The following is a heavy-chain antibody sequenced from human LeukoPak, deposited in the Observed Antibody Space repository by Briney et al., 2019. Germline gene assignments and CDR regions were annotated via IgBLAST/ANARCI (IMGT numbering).Heavy chain of an antibody. CDR1: GFTFSSYS. D-gene: IGHD6-13*01. CDR3: ARAAAGNRGWDWYYFDY. V-gene: IGHV3-21*01. J-gene: IGHJ4*02. Sequence: PGGSLRLSCAASGFTFSSYSMNWVRQDPGKGLDWVSSISSSSSNIYYADSMKGRFTISEDNGKNSLFLKMNNLRAEDTAVYYCARAAAGNRGWDWYYFDYWGQGTLVSVSS. CDR2: ISSSSSNI.